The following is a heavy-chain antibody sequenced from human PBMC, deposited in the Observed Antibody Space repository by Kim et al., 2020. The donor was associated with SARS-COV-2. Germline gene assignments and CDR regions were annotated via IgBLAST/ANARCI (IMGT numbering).Heavy chain of an antibody. CDR3: ARDDNDWYAIHTNSFHH. Sequence: GGSLRLSCAASNFSFSDYGLHWLRQTPGKGPEWVAVISNGGDHKYYADSVKGRFTISRDNSKNILYLQMNSLRLEDTAMYYCARDDNDWYAIHTNSFHHWGQGTLVTISS. D-gene: IGHD3-9*01. V-gene: IGHV3-30-3*01. CDR2: ISNGGDHK. CDR1: NFSFSDYG. J-gene: IGHJ1*01.